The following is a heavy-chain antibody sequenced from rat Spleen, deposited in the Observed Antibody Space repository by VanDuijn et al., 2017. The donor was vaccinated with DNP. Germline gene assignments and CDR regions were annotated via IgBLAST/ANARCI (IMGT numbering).Heavy chain of an antibody. CDR2: INKDGTTI. J-gene: IGHJ2*01. D-gene: IGHD1-11*01. Sequence: EVKLVESGGGLVQPGRSLKLSCVASGFNFNDYWMSWVRQAPGKGLEWIGEINKDGTTINYNPSLKEKFTISRDNVQSTLYLQTTTLGSEDTAIYFCTRGPNYGGDSDYFDYWGQGVMVTVSS. V-gene: IGHV4-2*01. CDR1: GFNFNDYW. CDR3: TRGPNYGGDSDYFDY.